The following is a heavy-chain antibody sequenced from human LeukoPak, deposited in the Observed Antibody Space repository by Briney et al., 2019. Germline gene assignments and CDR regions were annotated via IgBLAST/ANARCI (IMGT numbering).Heavy chain of an antibody. CDR1: GGSIKDYY. CDR3: ARVVRGAVTSNWFDP. J-gene: IGHJ5*02. V-gene: IGHV4-59*01. D-gene: IGHD4-17*01. CDR2: ISNSGTT. Sequence: SETLSLTCTVPGGSIKDYYWAWLRQAPGEGLEWIGYISNSGTTDYNPSLKSRVTMSVDTSKNEFSLKLTSVSAADTAMYYCARVVRGAVTSNWFDPWGQGTLVTVSS.